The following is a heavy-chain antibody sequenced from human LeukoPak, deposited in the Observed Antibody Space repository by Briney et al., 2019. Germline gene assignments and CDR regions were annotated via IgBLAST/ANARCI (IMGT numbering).Heavy chain of an antibody. J-gene: IGHJ3*02. CDR1: GYSFTSYW. V-gene: IGHV5-51*01. Sequence: GESLKISCKGSGYSFTSYWIGWVRQMPGKGLEWMGIIYPGDSDTRYSPSFQGQVTISADKSISTAYLQWSSLKASDTAMYYWARPLSPWRPADAFDIWGQGTMVTVSS. CDR2: IYPGDSDT. D-gene: IGHD5-24*01. CDR3: ARPLSPWRPADAFDI.